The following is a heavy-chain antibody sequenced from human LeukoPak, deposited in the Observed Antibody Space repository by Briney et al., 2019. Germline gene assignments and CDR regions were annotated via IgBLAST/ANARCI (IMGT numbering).Heavy chain of an antibody. Sequence: GGSLRLSCAASGFSFSHYAIHWVRQAPGKGLVWVSHINSDGTTTSYADSVKGRFTISRDNAKNTLHLQMSSLRAEDTAVYYCAREGRVAVDYWGQGTLVTVSS. V-gene: IGHV3-74*01. D-gene: IGHD3-10*01. J-gene: IGHJ4*02. CDR2: INSDGTTT. CDR1: GFSFSHYA. CDR3: AREGRVAVDY.